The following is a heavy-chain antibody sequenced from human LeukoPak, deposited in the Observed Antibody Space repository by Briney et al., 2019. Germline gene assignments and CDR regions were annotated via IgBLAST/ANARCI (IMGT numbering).Heavy chain of an antibody. V-gene: IGHV1-2*02. J-gene: IGHJ5*02. CDR3: ARDLNYGGRGS. CDR1: GSTFTGYY. Sequence: GASVKVSCKASGSTFTGYYMHLVRQAPGQGLEWMGWINPNSGGTNYAQKFQGRVTMTRDTSISTAYMELSRLRSDDRAVYYCARDLNYGGRGSWVQGPQVTVCS. CDR2: INPNSGGT. D-gene: IGHD4-23*01.